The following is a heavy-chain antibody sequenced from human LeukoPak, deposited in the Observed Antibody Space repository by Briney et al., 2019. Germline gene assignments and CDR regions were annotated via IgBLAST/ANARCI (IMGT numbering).Heavy chain of an antibody. CDR1: GFTFSSYG. V-gene: IGHV3-30*02. Sequence: GGSLRLSCAASGFTFSSYGMHWVRQAPGKGLEWVAFIRYDGSNKYYADSVKGRFTISRDNSKNTLYLQMNSLRAEDTAVYYCAKDEGTYYYDSSGYYDYWGQGTLVTVSS. CDR2: IRYDGSNK. D-gene: IGHD3-22*01. J-gene: IGHJ4*02. CDR3: AKDEGTYYYDSSGYYDY.